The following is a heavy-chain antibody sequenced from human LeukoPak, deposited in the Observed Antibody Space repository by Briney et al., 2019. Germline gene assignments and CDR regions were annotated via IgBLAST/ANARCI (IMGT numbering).Heavy chain of an antibody. Sequence: SETLSLTCTVSGGSISIYYRSWIRQPPGKGLEWIGYIYYSGSTNYNPSLKSRVTISVDTSKNQFSLKLSSVTATDTAVYYCARGFATTTHAFDIWGQGTKVTVSS. V-gene: IGHV4-59*01. CDR1: GGSISIYY. D-gene: IGHD4-17*01. CDR3: ARGFATTTHAFDI. CDR2: IYYSGST. J-gene: IGHJ3*02.